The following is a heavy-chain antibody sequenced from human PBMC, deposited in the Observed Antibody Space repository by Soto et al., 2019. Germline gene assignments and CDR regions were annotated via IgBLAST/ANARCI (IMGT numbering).Heavy chain of an antibody. D-gene: IGHD3-3*02. CDR1: GYTFTSYG. V-gene: IGHV1-18*01. CDR2: ISAYNGNT. Sequence: QVQLVQSGAEVKKPGASVKVSCKASGYTFTSYGISWGRQAPGQGLEWMGWISAYNGNTNYAQKLQGRVTMTTDTSTSTAYMELRSLRSDDTAVYYCARDRAVRLADYYGMDVWGQGTTVTVSS. CDR3: ARDRAVRLADYYGMDV. J-gene: IGHJ6*02.